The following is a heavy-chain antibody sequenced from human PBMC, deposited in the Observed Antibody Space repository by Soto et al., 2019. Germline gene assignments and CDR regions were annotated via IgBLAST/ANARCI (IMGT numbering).Heavy chain of an antibody. Sequence: GGSLRLSCATSGFTFSSYSMKWVPPAPGTGLEWVSSISSSSSYIYYADSVKGRFTISRDNAKYSLYLQMNSLRAEDTAVYYCARDVVFSRYSSGPNDYWGQGTLVTVSS. CDR1: GFTFSSYS. V-gene: IGHV3-21*01. D-gene: IGHD6-19*01. J-gene: IGHJ4*02. CDR2: ISSSSSYI. CDR3: ARDVVFSRYSSGPNDY.